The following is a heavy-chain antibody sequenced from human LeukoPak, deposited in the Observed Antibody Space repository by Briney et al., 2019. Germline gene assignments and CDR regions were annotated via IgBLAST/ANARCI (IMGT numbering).Heavy chain of an antibody. CDR2: ISASGGST. V-gene: IGHV3-23*01. CDR3: AKHPLRWHFDY. J-gene: IGHJ4*02. Sequence: GGSLRLSCAASGFTFSTHAMSWVRQAPGRGLEWVSAISASGGSTNYADSVKGRFTISRDNSRNTLFLQMNSLRAEDTAVYYCAKHPLRWHFDYWGQGTLVTVSS. CDR1: GFTFSTHA. D-gene: IGHD4-23*01.